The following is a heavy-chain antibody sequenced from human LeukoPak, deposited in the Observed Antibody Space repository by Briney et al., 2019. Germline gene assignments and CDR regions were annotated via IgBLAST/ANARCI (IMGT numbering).Heavy chain of an antibody. J-gene: IGHJ4*02. CDR2: INHSGST. Sequence: SETLSLTCAVYGGSFSGYYWSWIRQPPGKGLEWIGEINHSGSTNYNPSLKSRVTISVDTSKNQFSLKLSSVTVADTAVYYCASPKLGYCSSTSCYVRDYWGQGTLVTVSS. CDR3: ASPKLGYCSSTSCYVRDY. V-gene: IGHV4-34*01. CDR1: GGSFSGYY. D-gene: IGHD2-2*01.